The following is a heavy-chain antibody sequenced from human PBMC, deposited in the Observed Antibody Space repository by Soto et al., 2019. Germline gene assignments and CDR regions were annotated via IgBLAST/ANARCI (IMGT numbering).Heavy chain of an antibody. CDR2: IYYSGST. D-gene: IGHD3-22*01. V-gene: IGHV4-59*01. CDR3: ARTEVGYYYDSSGYPAEYYGMDV. CDR1: GGSISSYY. J-gene: IGHJ6*02. Sequence: SSETLSLTCTVSGGSISSYYWSWIRQPPGKGLEWIGYIYYSGSTNYNPSLKSRVTISVDTSKNQFSLKLSSVTAADTAVYYCARTEVGYYYDSSGYPAEYYGMDVWGQGTTVTVSS.